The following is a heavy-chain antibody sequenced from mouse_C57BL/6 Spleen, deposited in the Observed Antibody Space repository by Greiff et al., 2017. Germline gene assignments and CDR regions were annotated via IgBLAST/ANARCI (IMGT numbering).Heavy chain of an antibody. D-gene: IGHD2-4*01. CDR2: ISYDGSN. Sequence: ESGPGLVKPSQSLSLTCSVTGYSITSGYYWNWIRQFPGNKLEWMGYISYDGSNNYNPSLKNRISITRDTSKNQFFLKLNSVTTEDTATYYCARRLPLYYAMDYWGQGTSVTVSS. J-gene: IGHJ4*01. CDR3: ARRLPLYYAMDY. V-gene: IGHV3-6*01. CDR1: GYSITSGYY.